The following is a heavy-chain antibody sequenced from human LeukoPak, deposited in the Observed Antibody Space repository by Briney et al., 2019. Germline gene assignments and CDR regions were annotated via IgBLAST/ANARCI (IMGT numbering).Heavy chain of an antibody. J-gene: IGHJ4*02. D-gene: IGHD3-22*01. V-gene: IGHV4-34*01. CDR3: ARGPLYYYDSSGAYFDY. Sequence: SETLSLTCAVYGGSFSGYYWSWIRQPPGKGLEWIGEINHSGSTNYNPSLKSRVTISVDTSKNQFSLKLSSVTAADTAVYYCARGPLYYYDSSGAYFDYWGQGTLVTVSP. CDR2: INHSGST. CDR1: GGSFSGYY.